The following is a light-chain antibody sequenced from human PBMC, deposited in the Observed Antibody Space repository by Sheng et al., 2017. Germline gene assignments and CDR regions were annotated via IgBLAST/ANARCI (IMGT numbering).Light chain of an antibody. CDR1: QDISNY. J-gene: IGKJ3*01. CDR3: QQYDNLFFT. Sequence: DIQMTQSPSSLSASVGDRVTITCQASQDISNYLNWYQQKPGKAPKLLIYDASNLETGVPSRFSGSGSGTDFTFTISSLQPEDIATYYCQQYDNLFFTFGPGTKVD. CDR2: DAS. V-gene: IGKV1-33*01.